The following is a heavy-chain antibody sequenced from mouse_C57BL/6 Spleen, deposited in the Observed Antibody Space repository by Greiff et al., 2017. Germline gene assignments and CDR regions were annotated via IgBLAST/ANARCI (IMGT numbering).Heavy chain of an antibody. J-gene: IGHJ1*03. CDR1: GFNIKDYY. CDR2: IDPEDGET. D-gene: IGHD2-1*01. Sequence: VQLQQSGAELVKPGASVKLSCTASGFNIKDYYMHWVKQRTEQGLEWIGRIDPEDGETKYAPKFQGKATITADTSSNTADLQLSSLTSEDTAVYYCARDSTRYFDVWGTGTTVTVSS. CDR3: ARDSTRYFDV. V-gene: IGHV14-2*01.